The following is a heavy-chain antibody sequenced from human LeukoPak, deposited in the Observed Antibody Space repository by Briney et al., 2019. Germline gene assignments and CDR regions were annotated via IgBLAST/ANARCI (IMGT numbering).Heavy chain of an antibody. D-gene: IGHD2-2*01. CDR1: GYTLTELS. V-gene: IGHV1-24*01. CDR2: FDPEDGET. CDR3: ATPRTGGYCSSTSCYYYYGMDV. Sequence: ASVKVSCKVSGYTLTELSMHWVRQALGKGLEWMGGFDPEDGETIYAQKFQGRVTMTEDTSTDTAYMELSSLRSEDTAVYYCATPRTGGYCSSTSCYYYYGMDVWGKGTTVTVSS. J-gene: IGHJ6*04.